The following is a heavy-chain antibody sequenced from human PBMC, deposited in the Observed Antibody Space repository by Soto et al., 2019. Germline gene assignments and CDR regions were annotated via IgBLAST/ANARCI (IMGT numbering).Heavy chain of an antibody. D-gene: IGHD3-22*01. CDR3: ARIRQAMILLNWFDP. CDR2: IIPIFGTA. J-gene: IGHJ5*02. Sequence: SVKVSCKASGGTFSSYAISWVRQAPGQGLEWMGGIIPIFGTANYAQKFQGRVTITADESTSTAYMELSSLRSEDTAVYYCARIRQAMILLNWFDPWGQGTLVTVSS. CDR1: GGTFSSYA. V-gene: IGHV1-69*13.